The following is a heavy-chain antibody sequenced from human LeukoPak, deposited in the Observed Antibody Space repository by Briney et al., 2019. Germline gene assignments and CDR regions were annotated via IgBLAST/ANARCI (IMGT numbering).Heavy chain of an antibody. CDR2: ISTTSDYI. Sequence: SGGSLRLSCAASGFTFSDYYMSWIRQAPGKGLEWVSSISTTSDYIHYADSLKGRVAISRDNAKNSLYLQMNSLRAEDTAIYYCARGGIYSQGFDYWGQGSLVTVSS. D-gene: IGHD6-13*01. CDR3: ARGGIYSQGFDY. CDR1: GFTFSDYY. J-gene: IGHJ4*02. V-gene: IGHV3-11*06.